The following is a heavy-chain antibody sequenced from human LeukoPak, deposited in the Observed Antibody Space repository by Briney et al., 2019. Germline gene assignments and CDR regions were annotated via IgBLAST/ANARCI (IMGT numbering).Heavy chain of an antibody. CDR3: AKEQPLHYFDY. CDR1: GFTLSGYA. J-gene: IGHJ4*02. V-gene: IGHV3-23*01. D-gene: IGHD1-1*01. CDR2: ISASGGST. Sequence: GGSLRLSCAASGFTLSGYAMSWVRQAPGKGLEWVSAISASGGSTYYADSVKGRFTISRDNSKNTLYLQMNSVRAEDTAVYYCAKEQPLHYFDYWGQGTLVTVSS.